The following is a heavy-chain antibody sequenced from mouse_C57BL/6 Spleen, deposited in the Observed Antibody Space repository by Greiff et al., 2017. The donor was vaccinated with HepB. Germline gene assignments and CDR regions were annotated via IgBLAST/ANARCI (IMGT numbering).Heavy chain of an antibody. Sequence: QVQLKESGPELVKPGASVKISCKASGYAFSSSWMNWVKQRPGKGLEWIGRIYPGDGDTNYNGKFKGKATLTADKSSSTAYMQLSSLTSEDSAVYFCARLDYMVTTTWGQGTLVTVSA. CDR1: GYAFSSSW. V-gene: IGHV1-82*01. D-gene: IGHD2-2*01. J-gene: IGHJ3*01. CDR2: IYPGDGDT. CDR3: ARLDYMVTTT.